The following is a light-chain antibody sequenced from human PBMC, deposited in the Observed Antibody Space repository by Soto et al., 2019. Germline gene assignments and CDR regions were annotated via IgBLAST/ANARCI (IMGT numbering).Light chain of an antibody. J-gene: IGKJ5*01. CDR3: QQLYTLPFT. CDR2: ASS. V-gene: IGKV1-17*01. CDR1: QSVYSY. Sequence: DIQMTQSPSSLSASVGATVPITCRAHQSVYSYLNWYLQKSGKAPELLLYASSSLQSGVPSRFSGSGSGTEFTLTISGLLPEDFAAYHCQQLYTLPFTFGQGTRLEIK.